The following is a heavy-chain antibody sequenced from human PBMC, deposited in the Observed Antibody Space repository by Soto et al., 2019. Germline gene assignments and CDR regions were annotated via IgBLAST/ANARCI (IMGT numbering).Heavy chain of an antibody. CDR3: ARAYYYDSSGYYFDY. J-gene: IGHJ4*02. V-gene: IGHV1-2*04. D-gene: IGHD3-22*01. CDR2: INPNSGGT. CDR1: GYTFTSYY. Sequence: VKVSCKASGYTFTSYYMHWVRQAPGQGLEWMGWINPNSGGTNYAQKFQGWVTMTRDTSISTAYMELSRLRSDDTAVYYCARAYYYDSSGYYFDYWGQGTLVTVSS.